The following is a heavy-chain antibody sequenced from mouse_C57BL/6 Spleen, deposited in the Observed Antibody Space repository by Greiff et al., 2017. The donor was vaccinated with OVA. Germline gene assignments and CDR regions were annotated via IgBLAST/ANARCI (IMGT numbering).Heavy chain of an antibody. CDR3: ARSGNYSYGNSYLYFDY. V-gene: IGHV1-61*01. CDR1: GYTFTSYW. CDR2: IYPSDSET. D-gene: IGHD1-1*01. Sequence: QVQLQQPGAELVRPGSSVKLSCKASGYTFTSYWMDWVKQRPGQGLEWIGNIYPSDSETHYNQKFKDKATLTVDKSSSTAYMQLSSLTSEDSAVYYCARSGNYSYGNSYLYFDYWGQGTTLTVSS. J-gene: IGHJ2*01.